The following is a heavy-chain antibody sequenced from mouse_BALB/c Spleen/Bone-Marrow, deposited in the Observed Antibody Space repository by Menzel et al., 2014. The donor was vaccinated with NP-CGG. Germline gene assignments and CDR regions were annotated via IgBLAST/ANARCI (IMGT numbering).Heavy chain of an antibody. Sequence: VQLQQSGAELVKPGASVKLSCKASGYTFTSYYMYWVKPRPGRGLEWIGEINPSNGGTNFNEKFKSKATLTVDKSSSTAYMQLSSLTSEDSAVYYCTRSGTSWLRRSWYFDVWGAGTTVTVSS. CDR2: INPSNGGT. CDR3: TRSGTSWLRRSWYFDV. V-gene: IGHV1S81*02. D-gene: IGHD2-2*01. J-gene: IGHJ1*01. CDR1: GYTFTSYY.